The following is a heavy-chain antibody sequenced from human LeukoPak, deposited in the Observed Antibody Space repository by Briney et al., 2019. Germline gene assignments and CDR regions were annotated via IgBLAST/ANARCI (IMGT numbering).Heavy chain of an antibody. D-gene: IGHD1-7*01. CDR1: GYTFTSYA. CDR2: IIPIFGTA. Sequence: ASVKVSCKASGYTFTSYAISWVRQAPGQGLEWMGGIIPIFGTANYAQKFQGRVTITTDESTSTAYMELSSLRSEDTAVYYCASTTRIGGTGTTNFDYWGQGTLVTVSS. V-gene: IGHV1-69*05. CDR3: ASTTRIGGTGTTNFDY. J-gene: IGHJ4*02.